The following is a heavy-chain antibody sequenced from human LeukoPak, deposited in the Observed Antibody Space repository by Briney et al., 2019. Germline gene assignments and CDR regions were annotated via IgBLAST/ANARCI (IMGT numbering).Heavy chain of an antibody. D-gene: IGHD2-21*02. CDR2: IYYSGST. CDR3: ARVAVVVTAIPEGYFDY. CDR1: GGSISSYY. Sequence: PSETLSLTCTVSGGSISSYYWGWIRQPPGKGLEWIGSIYYSGSTYYNPSLKSRVTISVDTSKNQFSLKLSSVTAADTAVYYCARVAVVVTAIPEGYFDYWGQGTLVTVSS. J-gene: IGHJ4*02. V-gene: IGHV4-39*07.